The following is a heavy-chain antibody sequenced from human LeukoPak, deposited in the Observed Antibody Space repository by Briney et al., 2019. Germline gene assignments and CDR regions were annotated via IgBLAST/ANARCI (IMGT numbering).Heavy chain of an antibody. CDR3: ATVFDY. Sequence: GGSLRLSCAASGLTFSNHWMHWVRQAPGKGLVWVSRIDGDGSGTSYADSVKGRFTISRDNAKNTSYPQMDSLRAEDSAVYYCATVFDYWGQGTLVTASS. V-gene: IGHV3-74*01. J-gene: IGHJ4*02. CDR2: IDGDGSGT. CDR1: GLTFSNHW. D-gene: IGHD4-17*01.